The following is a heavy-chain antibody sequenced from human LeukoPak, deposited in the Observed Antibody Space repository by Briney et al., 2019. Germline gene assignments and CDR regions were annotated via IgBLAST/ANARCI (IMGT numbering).Heavy chain of an antibody. CDR2: INHSGST. D-gene: IGHD2-2*01. CDR1: GGSISSYY. Sequence: SETLSLTCTVSGGSISSYYWSWIRQPAGKGLEWIGEINHSGSTNHNPSLKSRVTISVDTSKNQFSLKLSSVTAADTAVYYCARRSIIRYCSSTSCYQYYYYYGMDVWGQGTTVTVSS. J-gene: IGHJ6*02. CDR3: ARRSIIRYCSSTSCYQYYYYYGMDV. V-gene: IGHV4-34*01.